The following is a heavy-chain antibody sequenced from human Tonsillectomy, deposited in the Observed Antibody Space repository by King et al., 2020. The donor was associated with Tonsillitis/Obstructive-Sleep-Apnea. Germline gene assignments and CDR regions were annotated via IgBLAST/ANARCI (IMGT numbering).Heavy chain of an antibody. V-gene: IGHV3-53*01. D-gene: IGHD5-12*01. J-gene: IGHJ6*03. CDR1: GFTVSSNY. CDR2: IYSGGTT. Sequence: VQLVESGGGLIQPGGSLRLSCAASGFTVSSNYMSWVRQAPGKGLEWVSVIYSGGTTYYADSVKGRFTISSDNSKNTLYLQMNSLRAEDTAVYYCARGSAYDRGYYYYYMDVWGKGTTVTVSS. CDR3: ARGSAYDRGYYYYYMDV.